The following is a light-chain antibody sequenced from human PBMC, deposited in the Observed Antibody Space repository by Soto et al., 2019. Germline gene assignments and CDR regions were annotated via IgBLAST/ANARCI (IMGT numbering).Light chain of an antibody. CDR1: QSVSSSY. CDR2: GAS. CDR3: QQYGSSLFT. Sequence: EIVLTQSPGTLSLSPGERATLSCRASQSVSSSYLAWYQQKPGQAPRLLIYGASSRATGIPDRFSGSGSGTYFTLTISRLETEDFAVYYCQQYGSSLFTFGPGTKVDIK. V-gene: IGKV3-20*01. J-gene: IGKJ3*01.